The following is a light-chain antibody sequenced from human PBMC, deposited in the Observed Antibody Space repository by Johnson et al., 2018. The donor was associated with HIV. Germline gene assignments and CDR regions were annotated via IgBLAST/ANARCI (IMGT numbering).Light chain of an antibody. Sequence: QSILTQPPSVSAAPGQKVTISCSGSNSNIGNNYVSWYQQLPGTAPKLLIYDNNKRPSGIPDRFSGSKSGTSATLGITGPQTGDEADYYCGTWDSSLSAYVFGTGTKVTVL. CDR2: DNN. V-gene: IGLV1-51*01. CDR1: NSNIGNNY. J-gene: IGLJ1*01. CDR3: GTWDSSLSAYV.